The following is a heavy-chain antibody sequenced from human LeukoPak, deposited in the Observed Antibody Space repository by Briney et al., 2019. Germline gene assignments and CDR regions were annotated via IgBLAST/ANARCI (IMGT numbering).Heavy chain of an antibody. D-gene: IGHD5-12*01. CDR2: IYHSGST. V-gene: IGHV4-38-2*02. CDR1: GYSISSGYY. Sequence: SETLSLTCTVSGYSISSGYYWGWIRQPPGKGLEWIGSIYHSGSTSYNPSLKSRVTISVDTSKNQFSLKLSSVTAAATAVYYCARLSGYGLHYYYYMDVWGSGTTVTVSS. J-gene: IGHJ6*03. CDR3: ARLSGYGLHYYYYMDV.